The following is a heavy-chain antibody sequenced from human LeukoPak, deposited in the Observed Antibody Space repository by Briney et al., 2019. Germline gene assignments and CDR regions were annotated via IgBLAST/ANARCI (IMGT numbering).Heavy chain of an antibody. D-gene: IGHD3-9*01. CDR3: AKELYHHGLFDWLFDY. V-gene: IGHV3-30*18. J-gene: IGHJ4*02. CDR1: GFTFSSYG. Sequence: PGGSLRLSCAASGFTFSSYGTHWVRQAPGKGLEWVAVISYDGSNKYYADSVKGRFTISRDNSKNTLYLQMNSLRAEDSAVYYCAKELYHHGLFDWLFDYWGQGTLVTVSS. CDR2: ISYDGSNK.